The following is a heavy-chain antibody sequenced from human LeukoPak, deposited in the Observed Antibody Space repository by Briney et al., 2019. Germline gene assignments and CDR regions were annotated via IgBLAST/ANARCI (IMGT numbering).Heavy chain of an antibody. CDR3: ARGSLTGTIDY. CDR2: IYYSGST. CDR1: GGSISSYY. J-gene: IGHJ4*02. D-gene: IGHD1-20*01. V-gene: IGHV4-59*01. Sequence: SETLSLTCTVSGGSISSYYWSWIRLPPGKGLEWIGYIYYSGSTNYNPSLKSRVTISVDTSKNQFSLKLSSVTAADTAVYYCARGSLTGTIDYWGQGTLVTVSS.